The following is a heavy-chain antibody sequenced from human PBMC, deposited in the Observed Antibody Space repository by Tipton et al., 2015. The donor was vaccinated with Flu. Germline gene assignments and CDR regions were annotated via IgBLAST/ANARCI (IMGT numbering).Heavy chain of an antibody. J-gene: IGHJ4*02. Sequence: QSGPEVKKPGASVKVSCKASGYTFTGYYMHWVRQAPGQGLEWMGWINPNSGGTNYAQKFQGRVTMTRDTSISTAYMEVSRLRSDDTAVYYCARGQKLWSQLLGIWGQGTLVTVSS. V-gene: IGHV1-2*02. CDR3: ARGQKLWSQLLGI. CDR2: INPNSGGT. CDR1: GYTFTGYY. D-gene: IGHD2-2*01.